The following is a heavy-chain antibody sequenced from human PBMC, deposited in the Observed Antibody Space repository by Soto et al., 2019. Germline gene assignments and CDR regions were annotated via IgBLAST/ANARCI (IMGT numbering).Heavy chain of an antibody. V-gene: IGHV4-4*02. J-gene: IGHJ6*02. D-gene: IGHD2-15*01. Sequence: SETLSLTCVVSGGSIRSTNWWAWVRQTPGKGLEWIGEVYHNGTSNYNPSLKGRATISVDRSKDQVSLRLNSVIDADTAVYYCARDLDRYCSVTSCHAMDVWGQGTPVTV. CDR1: GGSIRSTNW. CDR3: ARDLDRYCSVTSCHAMDV. CDR2: VYHNGTS.